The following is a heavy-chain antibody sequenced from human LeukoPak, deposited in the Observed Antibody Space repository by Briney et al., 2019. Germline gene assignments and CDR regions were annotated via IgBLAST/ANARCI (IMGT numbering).Heavy chain of an antibody. J-gene: IGHJ5*02. Sequence: PGGSLRLSCAASGFPFSSYAMSWVRQAPGKGLEWVSAISGSGGTTYYADSVKGRFTISRDNSKNTLYLQMNSLRAEDTAVYYCAKLSTFGDLSRVRFDPWGQGTLVTVSS. CDR3: AKLSTFGDLSRVRFDP. CDR2: ISGSGGTT. CDR1: GFPFSSYA. D-gene: IGHD3-10*01. V-gene: IGHV3-23*01.